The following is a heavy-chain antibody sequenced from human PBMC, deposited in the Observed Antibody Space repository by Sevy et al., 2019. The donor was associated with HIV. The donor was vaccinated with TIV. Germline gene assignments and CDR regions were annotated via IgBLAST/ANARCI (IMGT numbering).Heavy chain of an antibody. CDR3: ARGDPDSDPSGDDAFDI. V-gene: IGHV1-8*03. CDR1: GYTFTTYD. Sequence: ASVKVSCKASGYTFTTYDINWVRQATGQGLEWMGWMNPNSGATGYAQNFQGRVTITGNTSISTAYLELSSLKSEDTAVYFCARGDPDSDPSGDDAFDIWGGGTMVTVS. D-gene: IGHD1-26*01. CDR2: MNPNSGAT. J-gene: IGHJ3*02.